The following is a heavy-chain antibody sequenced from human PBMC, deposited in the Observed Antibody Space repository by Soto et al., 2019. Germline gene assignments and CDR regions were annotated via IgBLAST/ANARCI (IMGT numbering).Heavy chain of an antibody. CDR2: ISYDGSNK. J-gene: IGHJ4*02. CDR1: GFTFSSYG. V-gene: IGHV3-30*18. D-gene: IGHD4-17*01. Sequence: LRLSCAASGFTFSSYGMHWVRQAPGKGLEWVAVISYDGSNKYYADSVKGRFTISRDNSKNTLYLQMNSLRAEDTAVYHCAKAFYGDYRYYFDYWGQGALVTVSS. CDR3: AKAFYGDYRYYFDY.